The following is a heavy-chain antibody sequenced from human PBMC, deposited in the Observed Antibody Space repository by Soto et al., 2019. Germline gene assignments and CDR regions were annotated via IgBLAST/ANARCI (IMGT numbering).Heavy chain of an antibody. CDR1: GYTFTSYY. CDR3: ARGGVMATIKTPLWYYGMDV. CDR2: INPSGGST. J-gene: IGHJ6*02. V-gene: IGHV1-46*03. D-gene: IGHD5-12*01. Sequence: GASVKVSCKASGYTFTSYYMHWVRQAPGQGLEWMGIINPSGGSTSYAQKFQGRVTMTRDTSTSTVYMELSSLRSEDTAVYYCARGGVMATIKTPLWYYGMDVWGQGTTVTVSS.